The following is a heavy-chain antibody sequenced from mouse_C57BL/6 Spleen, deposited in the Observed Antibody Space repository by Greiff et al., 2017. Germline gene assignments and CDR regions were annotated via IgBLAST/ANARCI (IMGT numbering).Heavy chain of an antibody. CDR1: GYAFSSYW. V-gene: IGHV1-80*01. CDR2: IYPGDGDT. CDR3: ARETTVVAKRYFDV. D-gene: IGHD1-1*01. Sequence: LKESGASVKISCTASGYAFSSYWMNWVKQRPGKGLEWIGQIYPGDGDTNYNGKFKGKATLTADKSSSTAYMQLSSLTSEDSAVYFCARETTVVAKRYFDVWGTGTTVTVSS. J-gene: IGHJ1*03.